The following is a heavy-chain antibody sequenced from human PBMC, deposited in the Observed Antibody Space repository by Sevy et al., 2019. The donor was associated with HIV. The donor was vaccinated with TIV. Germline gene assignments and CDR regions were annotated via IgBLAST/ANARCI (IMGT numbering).Heavy chain of an antibody. CDR1: GFNFASYD. V-gene: IGHV1-8*02. CDR3: ARVSGWHLRYGMDV. J-gene: IGHJ6*02. CDR2: MNTNTGNT. D-gene: IGHD6-19*01. Sequence: VSVKVSCKASGFNFASYDIYWVRQATGQGLEWMGWMNTNTGNTGFAQKFQGRVTMTRNTSITTAYMELSNLRSEDTAVYHCARVSGWHLRYGMDVWGQGTTVTVS.